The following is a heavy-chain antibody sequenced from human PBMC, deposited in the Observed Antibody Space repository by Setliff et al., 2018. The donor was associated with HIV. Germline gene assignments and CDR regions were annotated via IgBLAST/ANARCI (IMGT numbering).Heavy chain of an antibody. Sequence: GASVKVSCKASGYTFTSYAMHWVRQAPGQRLEWMGWINAGNGNTKYSQKFQGRITITRDSSASTVYLELSSLRFEDTAVYYCARVYCSGGACYSLNSWGQGALVTVSS. CDR2: INAGNGNT. V-gene: IGHV1-3*01. CDR1: GYTFTSYA. CDR3: ARVYCSGGACYSLNS. D-gene: IGHD2-15*01. J-gene: IGHJ4*02.